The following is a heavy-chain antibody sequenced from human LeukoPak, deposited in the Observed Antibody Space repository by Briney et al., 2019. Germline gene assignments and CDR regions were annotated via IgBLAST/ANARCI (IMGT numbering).Heavy chain of an antibody. CDR1: GYTFTSYG. D-gene: IGHD2-2*03. V-gene: IGHV1-18*01. J-gene: IGHJ4*02. CDR3: ARRAGYSSSTSCPPAPFDY. CDR2: MSASNGNT. Sequence: GASVKVSCKASGYTFTSYGISWVRQAPGQGLEWMGWMSASNGNTNYAPKLQGRVTMTTDTSTRTAYTELRSLRSDDTAVYYCARRAGYSSSTSCPPAPFDYWGQGTLVTVSS.